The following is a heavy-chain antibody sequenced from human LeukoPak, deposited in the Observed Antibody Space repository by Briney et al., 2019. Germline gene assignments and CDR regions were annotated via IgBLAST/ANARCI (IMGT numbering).Heavy chain of an antibody. CDR1: GFTFSLYS. CDR2: IAPDGSTQ. Sequence: GGSLRLSCAASGFTFSLYSMTWVRQAPGKGLEWVANIAPDGSTQNYVDSLEGRFTISRDNPKNSLYLQMHSLRAEDTAVYYCAREVYGSGSIWGQGTLVTVSS. CDR3: AREVYGSGSI. J-gene: IGHJ4*02. D-gene: IGHD3-10*01. V-gene: IGHV3-7*03.